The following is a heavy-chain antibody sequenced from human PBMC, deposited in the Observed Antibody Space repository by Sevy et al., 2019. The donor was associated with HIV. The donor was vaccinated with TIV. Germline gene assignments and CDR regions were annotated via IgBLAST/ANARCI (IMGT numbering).Heavy chain of an antibody. CDR2: IRSDGSHE. CDR3: ARDRKVLLVVYAIPFDVFDI. J-gene: IGHJ3*02. D-gene: IGHD2-8*02. CDR1: GFTFSNHA. V-gene: IGHV3-30*02. Sequence: GGSLRLSRAASGFTFSNHAMHWVRQSPGKGLEWVAFIRSDGSHEYYADSVKGRFTISRDNSKNTVYLQMSSLRPEDTAVYYCARDRKVLLVVYAIPFDVFDIWGQGTMVTVSS.